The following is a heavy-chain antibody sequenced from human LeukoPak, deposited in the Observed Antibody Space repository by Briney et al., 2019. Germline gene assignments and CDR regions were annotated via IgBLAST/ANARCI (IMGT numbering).Heavy chain of an antibody. D-gene: IGHD2-15*01. CDR2: IRKKSDSYTT. CDR3: ADIGSGGSNTR. V-gene: IGHV3-72*01. CDR1: GFTVSDHY. J-gene: IGHJ1*01. Sequence: GGSLRLSCVASGFTVSDHYLDWVRQAPGKGLEWVGLIRKKSDSYTTDYAASVKGRFTISRDDSTNSVYLQMSSLKSEDTAVYYCADIGSGGSNTRWGEGTAVTVST.